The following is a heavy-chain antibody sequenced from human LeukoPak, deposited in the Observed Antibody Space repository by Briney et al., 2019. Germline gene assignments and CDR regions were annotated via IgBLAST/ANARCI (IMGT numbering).Heavy chain of an antibody. CDR3: ARRSDSGSDDGEDYFDY. V-gene: IGHV4-39*01. CDR2: MYYDGSS. J-gene: IGHJ4*02. Sequence: SETLSLTCTVSGGSINSGTFYWGWIRQPPGKGLEWIGSMYYDGSSYYNPSLKSRVTTSVDTSKNQFSLKLTSVTAADTAVYFCARRSDSGSDDGEDYFDYWGQGTLVAVSS. CDR1: GGSINSGTFY. D-gene: IGHD1-26*01.